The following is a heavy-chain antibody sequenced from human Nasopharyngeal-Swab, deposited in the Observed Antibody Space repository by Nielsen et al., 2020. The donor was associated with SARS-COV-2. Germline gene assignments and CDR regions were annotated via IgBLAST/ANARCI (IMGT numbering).Heavy chain of an antibody. V-gene: IGHV5-51*01. Sequence: ESLKISCKASGYFFNTYWIDWVRQMSGKGLEWMGIIFPDDSDTRYSPSFQGQVTISVDESTSTAYLQWSSLKASDTAMYHCARTEYGSGTNFDYWGQGTLVTVSS. D-gene: IGHD3-10*01. CDR3: ARTEYGSGTNFDY. CDR2: IFPDDSDT. J-gene: IGHJ4*02. CDR1: GYFFNTYW.